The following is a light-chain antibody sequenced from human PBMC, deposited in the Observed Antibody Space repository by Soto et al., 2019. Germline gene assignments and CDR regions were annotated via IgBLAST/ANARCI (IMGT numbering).Light chain of an antibody. CDR2: GAS. Sequence: IVFTQSPGTVSLSPGERVTLSCRASQSVTSTYLAWYQQKPGQAPRLLIYGASSRAIGIPDRFSGSVSGSDFILTINRLEPEDFAVYYCQQYGSSHTFGQGTRLEIK. V-gene: IGKV3-20*01. CDR1: QSVTSTY. J-gene: IGKJ5*01. CDR3: QQYGSSHT.